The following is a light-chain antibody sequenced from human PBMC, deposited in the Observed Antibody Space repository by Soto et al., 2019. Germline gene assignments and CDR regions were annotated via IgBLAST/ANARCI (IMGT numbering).Light chain of an antibody. CDR2: GAS. CDR3: QQYDISPWT. CDR1: QSVSSSY. J-gene: IGKJ1*01. V-gene: IGKV3-20*01. Sequence: ESMLTQSPGTLSLSPGERATLSCRASQSVSSSYLAWYQQEPGQAPRLLIYGASSRATGIPDRFSGSGSGTDFTLTISRLEPEDFAVYYCQQYDISPWTFGQGTKVEIK.